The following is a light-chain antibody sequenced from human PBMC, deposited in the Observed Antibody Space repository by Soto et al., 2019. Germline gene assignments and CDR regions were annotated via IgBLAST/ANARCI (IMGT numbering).Light chain of an antibody. CDR2: DVS. CDR1: SSDVGGYNY. J-gene: IGLJ3*02. Sequence: QSVLTQPASVSGSPGQSITISCTGTSSDVGGYNYVSWYQHHPGEAPKLMIYDVSNRPSGVSNRFSGSKSGNTASLTISGLQAEDEADYYCSSYTSSSTLVFGGGTKVTVL. V-gene: IGLV2-14*01. CDR3: SSYTSSSTLV.